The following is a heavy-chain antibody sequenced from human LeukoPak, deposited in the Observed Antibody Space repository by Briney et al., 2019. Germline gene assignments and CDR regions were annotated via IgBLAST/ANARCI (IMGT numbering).Heavy chain of an antibody. V-gene: IGHV4-38-2*02. CDR2: IYHSGRT. D-gene: IGHD6-13*01. CDR3: ARVRGRIAAAGKKNQNYYYYYMDV. CDR1: GYSISSGYY. J-gene: IGHJ6*03. Sequence: PSETLSLTCTVSGYSISSGYYWGWIRQPPGKGLEWIGSIYHSGRTYYNPSLKSRVSMSVDTSKNQFSLKLSSVTAADTAVYYCARVRGRIAAAGKKNQNYYYYYMDVWGKGTTVTVSS.